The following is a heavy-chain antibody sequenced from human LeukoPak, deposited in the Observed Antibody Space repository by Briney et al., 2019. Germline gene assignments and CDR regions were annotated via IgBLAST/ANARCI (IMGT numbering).Heavy chain of an antibody. CDR1: GYSFTSYW. Sequence: GGSLKISCKGSGYSFTSYWIGWVRQMPGKGLEWMGIIYPGDSDTRYSPSFQGQVTISADKSISTAYLQWSSLKASDTAMYYCARRATFGYCSGGSCLVFDPWGQGTLVTVSS. D-gene: IGHD2-15*01. J-gene: IGHJ5*02. CDR3: ARRATFGYCSGGSCLVFDP. V-gene: IGHV5-51*01. CDR2: IYPGDSDT.